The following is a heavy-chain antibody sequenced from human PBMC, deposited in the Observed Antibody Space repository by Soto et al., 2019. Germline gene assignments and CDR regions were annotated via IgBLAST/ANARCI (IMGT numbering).Heavy chain of an antibody. CDR2: IYYSGST. CDR1: GGSISSYY. J-gene: IGHJ1*01. D-gene: IGHD2-15*01. V-gene: IGHV4-59*08. Sequence: PSETLSLTCTVSGGSISSYYWSWIRQPPGKGLEWIGYIYYSGSTNYNPSLKSRVTISVDTSKNQFSLKLSSVTAADTAVYYCARHPLCSGGSCYGAAEYFQHWGQGTLVTVSS. CDR3: ARHPLCSGGSCYGAAEYFQH.